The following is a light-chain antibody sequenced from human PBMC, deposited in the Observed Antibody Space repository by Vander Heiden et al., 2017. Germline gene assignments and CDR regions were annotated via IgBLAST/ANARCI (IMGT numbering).Light chain of an antibody. Sequence: AIQMTQSPSSLSASVGDRVTITCRASQGIGSDLGWYQQKPGKAPKLLIYAASTLQTGVPSRFSGSASGSDFTLTISSLQPEDFATYYCLQDYDYPWTFGEGTKVEI. CDR2: AAS. CDR1: QGIGSD. J-gene: IGKJ1*01. V-gene: IGKV1-6*01. CDR3: LQDYDYPWT.